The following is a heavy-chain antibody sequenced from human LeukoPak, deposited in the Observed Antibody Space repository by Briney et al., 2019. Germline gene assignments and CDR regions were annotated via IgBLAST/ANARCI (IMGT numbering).Heavy chain of an antibody. CDR2: INHSGST. CDR1: GGSSSGYY. CDR3: AREAVYYDYVWGSYRYKTGAFDI. D-gene: IGHD3-16*02. J-gene: IGHJ3*02. V-gene: IGHV4-34*01. Sequence: SETLSLTCAVYGGSSSGYYWSWIRQPPGKGLEWIGEINHSGSTNYNPSLKSRVTISVDTSKNQFSLKLSSVTAADTAVYYCAREAVYYDYVWGSYRYKTGAFDIWGQGTMVTVSS.